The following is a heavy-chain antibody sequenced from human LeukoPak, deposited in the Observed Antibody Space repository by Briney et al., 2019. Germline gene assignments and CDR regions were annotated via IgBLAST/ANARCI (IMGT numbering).Heavy chain of an antibody. J-gene: IGHJ4*02. CDR1: GFTFSNAW. CDR2: ISGSGGST. V-gene: IGHV3-23*01. Sequence: GGSLRLSCAASGFTFSNAWMSRVRQAPGKGLEWVSAISGSGGSTYYADSVKGRFTISRDNSKNTLYLQMNSLRAEDTAVYYCAKPEFYDSSGYYPTYFDYWGQGTLVTVSS. D-gene: IGHD3-22*01. CDR3: AKPEFYDSSGYYPTYFDY.